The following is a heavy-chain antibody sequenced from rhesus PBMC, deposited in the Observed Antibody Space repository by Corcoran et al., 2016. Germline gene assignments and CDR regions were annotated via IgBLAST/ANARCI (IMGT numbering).Heavy chain of an antibody. CDR3: ARDLGGYRYYYFDY. D-gene: IGHD5-24*01. CDR2: VDPEDGEA. J-gene: IGHJ4*01. CDR1: GYTFTDHY. Sequence: EVQLVQSGAEVKKPGASVKISCKASGYTFTDHYPNWVRQAPGKGLEWMGRVDPEDGEADYAQKCPARGNITAEMSTDTAYMELSSLRSEDTAVYYCARDLGGYRYYYFDYWGQGVLVTVSS. V-gene: IGHV1-111*02.